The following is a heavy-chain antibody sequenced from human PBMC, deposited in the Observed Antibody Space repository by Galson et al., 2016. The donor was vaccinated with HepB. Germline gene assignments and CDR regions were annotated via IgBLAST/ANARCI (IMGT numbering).Heavy chain of an antibody. CDR2: IFPGDSDT. V-gene: IGHV5-51*01. CDR3: ARTISLLRGVVRGMDV. J-gene: IGHJ6*02. CDR1: GYNFANYW. Sequence: QSGAEVKKPGESLRNSCKGSGYNFANYWIGWVRQMPGRGLEWMGIIFPGDSDTRYSPSLEGQVTISADNSLSTAYLQWSSLKASDTATYYCARTISLLRGVVRGMDVWGQGTTVTVSS. D-gene: IGHD3-10*01.